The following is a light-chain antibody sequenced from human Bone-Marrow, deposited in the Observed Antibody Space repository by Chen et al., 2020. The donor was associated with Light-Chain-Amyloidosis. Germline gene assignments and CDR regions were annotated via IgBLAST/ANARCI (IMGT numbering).Light chain of an antibody. CDR1: NIGSTS. CDR2: DDS. CDR3: QVWDRSSDRPV. J-gene: IGLJ3*02. V-gene: IGLV3-21*02. Sequence: SYLLTHPSSVSAAPAHTATIACGGNNIGSTSVHWYQQTPGQAPLLVVYDDSDRPSGIPGRLSGSNSGNTATLTISRVEAGDEADYYCQVWDRSSDRPVFGGGTKLTVL.